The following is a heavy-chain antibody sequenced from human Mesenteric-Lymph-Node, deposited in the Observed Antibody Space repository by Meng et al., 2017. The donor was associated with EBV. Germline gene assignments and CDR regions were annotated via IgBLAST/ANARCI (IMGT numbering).Heavy chain of an antibody. CDR2: IYYSGST. D-gene: IGHD3-10*01. CDR3: ARGGLDGSGRTWFDP. J-gene: IGHJ5*02. V-gene: IGHV4-39*07. Sequence: QAEESGPGRVEPSEPLSLTCTASGGSISSGSYYWGWIRQPPGKGLEWIGSIYYSGSTYYNPSLKSRVTISVDTSKNQFSLKLSSVTAADTAVYYCARGGLDGSGRTWFDPWGQGTLVTVSS. CDR1: GGSISSGSYY.